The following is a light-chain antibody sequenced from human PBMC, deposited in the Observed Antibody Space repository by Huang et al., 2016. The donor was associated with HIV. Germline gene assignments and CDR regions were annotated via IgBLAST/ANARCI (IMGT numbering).Light chain of an antibody. Sequence: EIVMTLSPATLSVSPGERATLSCRASQSFSSNLAWYQQKPGQAPRLLIYGASTRATGIPARVSGSGSGTEFTLTISSLQSEDFAVYYCQQYNNWPQTFGQGTKVEIK. CDR1: QSFSSN. V-gene: IGKV3-15*01. CDR3: QQYNNWPQT. CDR2: GAS. J-gene: IGKJ1*01.